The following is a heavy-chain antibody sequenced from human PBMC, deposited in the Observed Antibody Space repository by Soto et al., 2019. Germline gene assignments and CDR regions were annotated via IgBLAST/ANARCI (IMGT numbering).Heavy chain of an antibody. Sequence: GGSLRLSCAASGFTFSDSYMSWIRQAPGKGLEWVSYISSSGDIMYYADSVKGRFTISRDNAKNSLYLQMNSLRAEDTDVYYCARDLGYYDSSGYFDYWGQGTLLTVSS. D-gene: IGHD3-22*01. CDR3: ARDLGYYDSSGYFDY. CDR1: GFTFSDSY. CDR2: ISSSGDIM. V-gene: IGHV3-11*01. J-gene: IGHJ4*02.